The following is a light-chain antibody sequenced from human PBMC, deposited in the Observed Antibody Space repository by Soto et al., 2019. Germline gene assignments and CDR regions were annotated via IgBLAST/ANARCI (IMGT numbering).Light chain of an antibody. CDR3: QQYGV. CDR2: GAS. Sequence: EIVWTQSPGTRSLSPGERATLSCRASQSVSSSYLAWYQQKPGQAPRLLIYGASSRATGIPDRFSGSGSGTDFTLTISRLEPEDFAVYYCQQYGVFGGGTKVEIK. CDR1: QSVSSSY. J-gene: IGKJ4*02. V-gene: IGKV3-20*01.